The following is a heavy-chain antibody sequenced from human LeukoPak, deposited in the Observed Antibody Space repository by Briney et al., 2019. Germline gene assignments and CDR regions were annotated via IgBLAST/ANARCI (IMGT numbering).Heavy chain of an antibody. CDR3: ARDRDKDYGDRGGNWFDP. CDR2: ISDSGRIT. CDR1: GFTFSSYP. V-gene: IGHV3-21*01. Sequence: GGSLRLSCAASGFTFSSYPMSWVRQAPGKGLEWVSSISDSGRITYYADSVKGRFTISRDNAKNSLYLQMNSLRAEDTAVYYCARDRDKDYGDRGGNWFDPWGQGTLVTVSS. J-gene: IGHJ5*02. D-gene: IGHD4-17*01.